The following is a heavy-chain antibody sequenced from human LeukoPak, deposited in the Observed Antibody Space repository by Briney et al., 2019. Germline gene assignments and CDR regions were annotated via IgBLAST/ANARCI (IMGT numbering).Heavy chain of an antibody. D-gene: IGHD1-26*01. V-gene: IGHV4-34*01. Sequence: SETLSLTCAVYGGSFSGYYWSWIRQPPGKGLEWIGEINHSGSTNYNPSLKSRVTISVDTSKNQFSLKLSSVTAADTAVYYCARDRREVGFDPWGQGTLVTVSS. CDR2: INHSGST. J-gene: IGHJ5*02. CDR3: ARDRREVGFDP. CDR1: GGSFSGYY.